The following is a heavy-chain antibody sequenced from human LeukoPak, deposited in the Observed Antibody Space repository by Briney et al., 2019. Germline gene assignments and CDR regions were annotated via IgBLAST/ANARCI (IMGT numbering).Heavy chain of an antibody. V-gene: IGHV3-23*01. CDR2: IRGGGTSE. CDR1: GFTFSAYA. Sequence: AGGSLRLSCTASGFTFSAYAMMWVRQAPGKGPEWLSAIRGGGTSEFYADSVKGRFRISRDNSKDTLFLQMNSLRAEDTAVYYCARDPNGDYIGAFDMWGPGTMVT. CDR3: ARDPNGDYIGAFDM. J-gene: IGHJ3*02. D-gene: IGHD4-17*01.